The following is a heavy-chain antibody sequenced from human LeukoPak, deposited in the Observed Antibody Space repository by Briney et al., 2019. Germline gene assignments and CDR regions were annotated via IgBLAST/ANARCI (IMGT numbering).Heavy chain of an antibody. J-gene: IGHJ6*02. CDR1: GGTFSSYA. CDR3: ARAGQQLAPNYYYYYGMDV. D-gene: IGHD6-13*01. CDR2: IIPILGIA. Sequence: EASVKVSCKASGGTFSSYAISWVRQAPGQGLEWTGRIIPILGIANYAQKFQGRVTITADKSTSTAYMELSSLRPEDTAVYYCARAGQQLAPNYYYYYGMDVWGQGTTVTVSS. V-gene: IGHV1-69*04.